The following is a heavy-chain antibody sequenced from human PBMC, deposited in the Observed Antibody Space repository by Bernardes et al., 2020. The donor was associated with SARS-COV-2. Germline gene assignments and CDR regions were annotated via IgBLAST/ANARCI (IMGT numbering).Heavy chain of an antibody. CDR1: GGSISSSSYY. D-gene: IGHD3-9*01. J-gene: IGHJ6*04. CDR2: IYYSGST. Sequence: SETLSLTCTVSGGSISSSSYYWGWIRQPPGKGLEWIGSIYYSGSTYYNPSLKSRVTISVDTSKNQFSLKLSSVTAADTAVYYCARVPRRSDISTGYWGGVDYYGMDVWGKGTTVTVSS. V-gene: IGHV4-39*01. CDR3: ARVPRRSDISTGYWGGVDYYGMDV.